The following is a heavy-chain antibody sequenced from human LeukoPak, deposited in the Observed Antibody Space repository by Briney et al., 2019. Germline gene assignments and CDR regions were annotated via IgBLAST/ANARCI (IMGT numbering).Heavy chain of an antibody. D-gene: IGHD3-10*01. CDR3: AKRGGSRSFYSLDH. CDR2: IYPADSDT. Sequence: GESLKISCKGSGYSFTSYWIGWVRQKPGKGLEWMGIIYPADSDTRYSPSFQGQVTISADKSTTTAYLQWSSLKASDTAIYYCAKRGGSRSFYSLDHWGQGTPVTVPS. V-gene: IGHV5-51*01. CDR1: GYSFTSYW. J-gene: IGHJ4*02.